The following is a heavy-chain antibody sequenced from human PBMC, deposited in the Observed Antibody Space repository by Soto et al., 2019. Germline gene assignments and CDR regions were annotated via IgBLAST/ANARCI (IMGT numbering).Heavy chain of an antibody. D-gene: IGHD3-10*01. CDR1: GYTFSTYA. CDR2: INAGNGNT. V-gene: IGHV1-3*01. Sequence: QVQLVQSGAEVKKPGASVRVSCKASGYTFSTYALHWVRQAPGQRLEWMGWINAGNGNTKYSQTFQGRVTFTRDTSASTADMELSSLRSEDTAVFYCASPSYGSGNFYWGQGTLVTVSS. CDR3: ASPSYGSGNFY. J-gene: IGHJ4*02.